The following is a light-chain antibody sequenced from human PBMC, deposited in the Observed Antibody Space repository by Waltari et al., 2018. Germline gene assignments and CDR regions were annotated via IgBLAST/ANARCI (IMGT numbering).Light chain of an antibody. J-gene: IGLJ2*01. CDR3: QSVDVTALP. CDR1: LLPNQF. CDR2: KDT. V-gene: IGLV3-25*03. Sequence: SYELTQPPSVSVSPGQTATITCSAALLPNQFAYWYQQRPGQAPVLLIYKDTERASGIPERFSGSTSGTTVTLTIAGVQAEDEADYFCQSVDVTALPFGGGTRLTVL.